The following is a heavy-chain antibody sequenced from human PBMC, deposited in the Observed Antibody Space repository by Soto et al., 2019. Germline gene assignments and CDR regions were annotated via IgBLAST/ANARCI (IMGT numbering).Heavy chain of an antibody. Sequence: QVQLVESGGGWVKPGGSLRLSCAASGFTFSNYYMTWTRQAPGKGLEWVSYISSSGSGIYYPDSVKGRFTISRDNAKNSLYLQMSSLRAEDTAVYYCARAYSDAFDIWGQGTMVTVSS. CDR2: ISSSGSGI. D-gene: IGHD2-15*01. V-gene: IGHV3-11*01. J-gene: IGHJ3*02. CDR1: GFTFSNYY. CDR3: ARAYSDAFDI.